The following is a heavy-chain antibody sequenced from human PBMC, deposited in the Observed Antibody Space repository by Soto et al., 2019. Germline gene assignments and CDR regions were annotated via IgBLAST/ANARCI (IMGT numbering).Heavy chain of an antibody. V-gene: IGHV3-23*01. Sequence: EVQLLESGGGSVQPGGSLRLSCAASGFTFNNFVMGWVRQAPGQGLGWVSAVIGSADVAHYTDSVKGRFTVSRDNSKNTLALQLNSMMAQCTAVYYCQKSSGYFRSSFDYWGRGILVTGSS. CDR2: VIGSADVA. J-gene: IGHJ1*01. CDR1: GFTFNNFV. CDR3: QKSSGYFRSSFDY. D-gene: IGHD3-22*01.